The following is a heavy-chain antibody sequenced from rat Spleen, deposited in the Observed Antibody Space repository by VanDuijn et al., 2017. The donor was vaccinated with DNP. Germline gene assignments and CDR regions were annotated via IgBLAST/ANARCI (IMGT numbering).Heavy chain of an antibody. CDR3: ARWNIGTSTLDY. V-gene: IGHV3-1*01. Sequence: EVRLQESGPGLVKPSQSLSLTCSVTGYSITSSYRWNWIRKFPRNKMEYIGHISYSGTTNYNQSLTSRISITRDTSKNQFFLQLSSVTTEDTATYYCARWNIGTSTLDYWGQGVMVTVSS. D-gene: IGHD1-5*01. CDR2: ISYSGTT. J-gene: IGHJ2*01. CDR1: GYSITSSY.